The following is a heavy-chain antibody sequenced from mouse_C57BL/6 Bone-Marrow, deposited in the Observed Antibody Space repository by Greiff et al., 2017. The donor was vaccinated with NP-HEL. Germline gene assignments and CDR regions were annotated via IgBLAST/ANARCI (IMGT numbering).Heavy chain of an antibody. V-gene: IGHV14-2*01. J-gene: IGHJ3*01. CDR3: ARPPPHYYGSSYPPWFAY. CDR1: GFNIKDYY. CDR2: IDPEDGET. D-gene: IGHD1-1*01. Sequence: EVQRVESGAELVKPGASVKLSCTASGFNIKDYYMHWVKQRTEQGLEWIGRIDPEDGETKYAPKFQGKATITADTSSNTAYLQLSSLTSEDTAVYYCARPPPHYYGSSYPPWFAYWGQGTLVTVSA.